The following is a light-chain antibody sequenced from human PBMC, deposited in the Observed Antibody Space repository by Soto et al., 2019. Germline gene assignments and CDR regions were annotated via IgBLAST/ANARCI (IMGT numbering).Light chain of an antibody. J-gene: IGKJ1*01. V-gene: IGKV3-15*01. CDR2: GAS. Sequence: EIVMTQSPATLSVSPGERVTLSCRASQSVGNNLAWYQQKPGQAPRLLIHGASTRHSGIPGRFSGSGSGTEFTLTISSLQSEDFAVYYCQQHDSWPRTFGQGTKVDMK. CDR1: QSVGNN. CDR3: QQHDSWPRT.